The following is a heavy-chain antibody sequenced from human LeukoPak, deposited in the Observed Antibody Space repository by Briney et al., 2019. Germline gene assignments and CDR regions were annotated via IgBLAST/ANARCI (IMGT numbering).Heavy chain of an antibody. CDR1: GYSFTSYW. CDR3: ARRLTYYYDSSGLNLGGAFDI. J-gene: IGHJ3*02. V-gene: IGHV5-51*01. CDR2: IYPGDSDT. D-gene: IGHD3-22*01. Sequence: GESLNISCQCSGYSFTSYWIGWVRQMPGKGLEWMGIIYPGDSDTRYSPSFQGQVTISADKSISTAYLQWSSLKASDTAMYYCARRLTYYYDSSGLNLGGAFDIWGQGTMVTVSS.